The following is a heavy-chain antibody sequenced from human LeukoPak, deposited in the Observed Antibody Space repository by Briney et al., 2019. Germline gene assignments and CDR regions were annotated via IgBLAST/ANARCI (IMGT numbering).Heavy chain of an antibody. D-gene: IGHD3-10*01. J-gene: IGHJ5*02. Sequence: SETLSLTCAVYGGSFSGYYWSWIRQPPGKGLEWIGEINHSGSTNYNPSLKSRVTISVDTSKNQFSLKLISVTAADTAMYYCARPMAPGNWFDPWGQGTLVTVSS. V-gene: IGHV4-34*01. CDR3: ARPMAPGNWFDP. CDR1: GGSFSGYY. CDR2: INHSGST.